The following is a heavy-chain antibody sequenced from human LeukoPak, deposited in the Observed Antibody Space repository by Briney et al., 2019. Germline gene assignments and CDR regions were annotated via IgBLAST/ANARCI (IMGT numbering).Heavy chain of an antibody. J-gene: IGHJ3*02. V-gene: IGHV3-23*01. CDR1: GFTFSSNA. CDR2: ISGSGSST. CDR3: AKVQTYSYDSSGYSGAFDI. D-gene: IGHD3-22*01. Sequence: PGGSLRLSCAASGFTFSSNAMTWVRQAPGKGLEWVSGISGSGSSTYYADSVKGRFTISRDNSKNTLYLQMNSLRAEDTAVYYCAKVQTYSYDSSGYSGAFDISGQGTMVTVFS.